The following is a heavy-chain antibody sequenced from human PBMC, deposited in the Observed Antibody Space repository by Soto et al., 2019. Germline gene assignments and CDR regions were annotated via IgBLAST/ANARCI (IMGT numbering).Heavy chain of an antibody. V-gene: IGHV3-23*01. J-gene: IGHJ4*02. Sequence: GGSLRLSCAASGFTFSSYAMSWVRQAPGKGLEWVSAISGSGGSTYYADSVKGWFTISRDNSKNTLYLQMNSLRAEDTAVYYCAKVFPPYYYDSSGYFLFDYWGQGTLVTV. CDR2: ISGSGGST. D-gene: IGHD3-22*01. CDR3: AKVFPPYYYDSSGYFLFDY. CDR1: GFTFSSYA.